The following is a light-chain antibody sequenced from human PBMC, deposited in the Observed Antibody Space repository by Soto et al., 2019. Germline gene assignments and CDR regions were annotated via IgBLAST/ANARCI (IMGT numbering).Light chain of an antibody. Sequence: EIVLTQSPATLSLSPGERATLSCRASQSVSSYLAWYQQKPGQAPRLLIYDASNRATGIPARFSGSGSGTDFPLTIISLEPEDFAVYYCQQRSNWPGLTFGGGTKVEIK. J-gene: IGKJ4*01. CDR2: DAS. V-gene: IGKV3-11*01. CDR1: QSVSSY. CDR3: QQRSNWPGLT.